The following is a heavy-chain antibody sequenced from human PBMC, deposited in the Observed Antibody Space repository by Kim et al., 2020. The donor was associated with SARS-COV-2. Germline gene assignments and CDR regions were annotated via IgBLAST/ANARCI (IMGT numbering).Heavy chain of an antibody. CDR2: ISSNGGTA. CDR3: ARGEISGLGGWFDP. D-gene: IGHD6-19*01. Sequence: GGSLRLSCAASGFTFSNYAIHWVRQAPGKGLEYVSAISSNGGTAVYADSVKGRFTVSRDNSKNTVYLQMGSLRVDDMAVYFCARGEISGLGGWFDPWGQGTLAT. V-gene: IGHV3-64*02. J-gene: IGHJ5*02. CDR1: GFTFSNYA.